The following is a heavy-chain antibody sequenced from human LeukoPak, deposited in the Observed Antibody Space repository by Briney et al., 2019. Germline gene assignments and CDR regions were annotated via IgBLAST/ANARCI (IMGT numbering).Heavy chain of an antibody. CDR2: IDHSGST. CDR1: GGSISSYY. D-gene: IGHD3-10*01. V-gene: IGHV4-34*01. J-gene: IGHJ5*02. CDR3: ASASYYYGSGRNWFDP. Sequence: SETLSLTCTVSGGSISSYYWSWIRQPPGKGLEWIGEIDHSGSTNYNPSLKSRVTISIDTSKNQFSLKLSSVTAADTAVYYCASASYYYGSGRNWFDPWGQGTLVTVSS.